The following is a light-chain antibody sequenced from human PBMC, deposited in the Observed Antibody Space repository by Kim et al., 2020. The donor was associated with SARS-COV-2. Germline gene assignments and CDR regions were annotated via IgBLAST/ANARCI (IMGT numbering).Light chain of an antibody. CDR1: SSDVGTYNL. V-gene: IGLV2-14*02. CDR3: SSYTSSSTQV. CDR2: EVS. Sequence: QSALTQPASVSGSPGQSITISCTGTSSDVGTYNLVSWYQQHPGKAPKLMIYEVSKWPSGVSNRFSGSKSGNTASLTISGLQAEDEADYYCSSYTSSSTQVFGTGTKVTVL. J-gene: IGLJ1*01.